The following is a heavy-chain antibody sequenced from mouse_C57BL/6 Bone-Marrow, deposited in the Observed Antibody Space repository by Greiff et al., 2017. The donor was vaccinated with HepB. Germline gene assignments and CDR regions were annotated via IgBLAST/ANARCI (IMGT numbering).Heavy chain of an antibody. D-gene: IGHD1-1*01. Sequence: EVMLVESGGGLVKPGGSLKLSCAASGFTFSSYTMSWVRQTPEKRLEWVATISGGGGNTYYPDSVKVRFNISSDNAKNTLYLQMSSLRSEDTALYYCARRGDYYGSSYPAWFAYWGQGTMVTVCA. V-gene: IGHV5-9*01. J-gene: IGHJ3*01. CDR3: ARRGDYYGSSYPAWFAY. CDR1: GFTFSSYT. CDR2: ISGGGGNT.